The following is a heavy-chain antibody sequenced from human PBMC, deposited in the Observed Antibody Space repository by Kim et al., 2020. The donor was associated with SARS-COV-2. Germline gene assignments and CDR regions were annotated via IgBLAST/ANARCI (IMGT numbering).Heavy chain of an antibody. J-gene: IGHJ6*02. D-gene: IGHD3-10*01. CDR2: INHSGST. Sequence: SETLSLTCAVYGGSFSGYYWSWIRQPPGKGLEWIGEINHSGSTNYNPSLKSRVTISVDTSKNQFSLKLSSVTAADTAVYYCANGGITMVRGAPGYYYYYGMDVWGQGTTVTVSS. CDR1: GGSFSGYY. CDR3: ANGGITMVRGAPGYYYYYGMDV. V-gene: IGHV4-34*01.